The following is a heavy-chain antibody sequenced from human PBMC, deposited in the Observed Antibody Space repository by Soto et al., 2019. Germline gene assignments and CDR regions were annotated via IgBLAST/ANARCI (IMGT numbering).Heavy chain of an antibody. Sequence: EGQLVESGGGLVLPGGSLRLSCAASGFIFSTYTLNWVRQAPGKGLEWVSYISAGSDAIHYADSVKGRFTVSRDNAKNSLFLQMNSLIDEYTAVYYCARLYTTSRVGAWFDPWGQGTLVTVSS. CDR2: ISAGSDAI. CDR1: GFIFSTYT. CDR3: ARLYTTSRVGAWFDP. D-gene: IGHD3-16*01. J-gene: IGHJ5*02. V-gene: IGHV3-48*02.